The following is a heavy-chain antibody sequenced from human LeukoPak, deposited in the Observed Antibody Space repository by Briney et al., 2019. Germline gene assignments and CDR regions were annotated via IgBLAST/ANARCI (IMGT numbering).Heavy chain of an antibody. CDR2: INPGGGGT. D-gene: IGHD3-10*01. V-gene: IGHV1-46*01. J-gene: IGHJ4*02. CDR1: GYTFTSYY. Sequence: GASVKVSCKASGYTFTSYYMHWVRQAPGQGLEWMGIINPGGGGTSYAQKFQGRVTMTRDTSTSTVYMELSSLRSEDTAAFYCARGYYAGFDYWGQGTLVTVSS. CDR3: ARGYYAGFDY.